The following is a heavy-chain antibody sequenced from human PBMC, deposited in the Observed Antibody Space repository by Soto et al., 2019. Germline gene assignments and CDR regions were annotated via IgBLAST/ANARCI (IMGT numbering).Heavy chain of an antibody. D-gene: IGHD3-22*01. CDR1: GGSISSGDYY. CDR2: IYYSGST. Sequence: PSETLSLTCTVSGGSISSGDYYWSWIRQPPGKGLEWIGYIYYSGSTYYNPSLKSRVTISVDTSKNQFSLKLSSVTAAGTAVYYCARGSYYYDSSGYYHYWRQGTLVTVSS. CDR3: ARGSYYYDSSGYYHY. J-gene: IGHJ4*02. V-gene: IGHV4-30-4*01.